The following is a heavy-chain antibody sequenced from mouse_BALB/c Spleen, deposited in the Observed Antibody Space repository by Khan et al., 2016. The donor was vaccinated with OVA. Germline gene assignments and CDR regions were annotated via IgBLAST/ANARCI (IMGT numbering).Heavy chain of an antibody. CDR2: IYPGTGST. Sequence: QVQLQQSGAELVRPGASVKLSCKTSGYIFTSYWIHWVKQRSGQGLEWIARIYPGTGSTYYNEKFKGKATLTADKSSSTAYMQLSSLKSEDSAVXCCATIDWGVAMFAYWGQGTLVTISS. V-gene: IGHV1S132*01. D-gene: IGHD4-1*01. CDR1: GYIFTSYW. J-gene: IGHJ3*01. CDR3: ATIDWGVAMFAY.